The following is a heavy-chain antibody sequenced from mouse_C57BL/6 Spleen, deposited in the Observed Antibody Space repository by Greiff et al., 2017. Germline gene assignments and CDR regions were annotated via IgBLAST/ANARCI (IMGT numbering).Heavy chain of an antibody. CDR1: GYTFTDYY. CDR3: ARYDYDGSRFAY. V-gene: IGHV1-26*01. CDR2: INPNNGGT. J-gene: IGHJ3*01. Sequence: VQLKQSGPELVKPGASVKISCKASGYTFTDYYMNWVKQSHGKSLEWIGDINPNNGGTSYNQKFKGKATLTVDKSSSTAYMELRSLTSEDSAVYYCARYDYDGSRFAYWGQGTLVTVSA. D-gene: IGHD2-4*01.